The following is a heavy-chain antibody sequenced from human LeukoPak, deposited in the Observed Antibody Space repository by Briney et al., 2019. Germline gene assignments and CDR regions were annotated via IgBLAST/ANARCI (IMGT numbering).Heavy chain of an antibody. J-gene: IGHJ4*02. D-gene: IGHD3-10*01. CDR2: ISSSSSYI. Sequence: GGSLRLSCAASGFTFSSYSMNWVRQAPGKGLEWVSSISSSSSYIYYADSVKGRFTISRDNAKNSLYLQMNSLRAEDTAVYYCARDEGGDYYGSGSYYPADYWGQGTLVTVSS. V-gene: IGHV3-21*01. CDR3: ARDEGGDYYGSGSYYPADY. CDR1: GFTFSSYS.